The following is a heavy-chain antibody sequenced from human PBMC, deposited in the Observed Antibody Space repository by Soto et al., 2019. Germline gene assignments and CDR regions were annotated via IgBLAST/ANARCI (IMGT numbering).Heavy chain of an antibody. V-gene: IGHV3-33*01. CDR1: GFTFSSYG. Sequence: GGSLRLSCAASGFTFSSYGMHWVRQAPGKGLEWVAVIWYDGSNKYYADSVKGRFTISRDNSKNTLYLQMNSLRAEDTAVYYCARTNSSDFYFDYWGQGTLVTVSS. D-gene: IGHD6-19*01. CDR3: ARTNSSDFYFDY. CDR2: IWYDGSNK. J-gene: IGHJ4*02.